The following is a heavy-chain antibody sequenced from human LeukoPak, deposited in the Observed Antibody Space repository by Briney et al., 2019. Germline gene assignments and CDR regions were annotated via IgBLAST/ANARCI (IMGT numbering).Heavy chain of an antibody. Sequence: SETLSLTCTVSGGSISSYYWSWIRQPAGKGLEWIGRIYTSGSTNYNPSLKSRVTMSVDTSKNQFSLKLSSVTAADTAVYYCASLGRGSGSYYSVGYFDYWGQGTLVTVPS. J-gene: IGHJ4*02. CDR3: ASLGRGSGSYYSVGYFDY. D-gene: IGHD3-10*01. CDR1: GGSISSYY. CDR2: IYTSGST. V-gene: IGHV4-4*07.